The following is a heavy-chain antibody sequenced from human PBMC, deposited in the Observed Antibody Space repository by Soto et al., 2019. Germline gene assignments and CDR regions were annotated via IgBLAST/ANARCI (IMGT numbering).Heavy chain of an antibody. J-gene: IGHJ5*02. Sequence: GGSLSLSCAASGFTFRSFTMNWVRQAPGKGLEWVSTISSNSAYIYYTDALRGRFTISRDNAKNSLHLQMNSLRAEDTAVYYCTRDASRDSSARGWFDPLGPGTLVIVSS. V-gene: IGHV3-21*01. CDR2: ISSNSAYI. CDR3: TRDASRDSSARGWFDP. D-gene: IGHD6-13*01. CDR1: GFTFRSFT.